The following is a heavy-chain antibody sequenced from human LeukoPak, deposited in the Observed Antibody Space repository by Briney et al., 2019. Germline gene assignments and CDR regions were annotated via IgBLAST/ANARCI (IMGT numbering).Heavy chain of an antibody. Sequence: NPGGSLTLSCAASGFTFFSFNMNCVHQAPGKVLECVSSISSTSSLIWYADSLKGRFTISRDNAKNSLYLQMASLKAEDTAIYSCARYNSGWNDYWGQGTLVTVSS. CDR1: GFTFFSFN. J-gene: IGHJ4*02. D-gene: IGHD6-19*01. V-gene: IGHV3-21*01. CDR2: ISSTSSLI. CDR3: ARYNSGWNDY.